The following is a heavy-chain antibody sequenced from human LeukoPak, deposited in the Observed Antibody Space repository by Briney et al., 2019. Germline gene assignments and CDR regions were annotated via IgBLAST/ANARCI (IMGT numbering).Heavy chain of an antibody. CDR2: IRYDGSNK. V-gene: IGHV3-30*02. Sequence: GGSLRLSCAASGFTFSSYGMHWVRQAPGKGLKWVAFIRYDGSNKYYADSVKGRFTISRDNSKNTLYLQMNSLRAEDAAVYYCAKDVVSGYDLGWFDPWGQGTLVTVSS. J-gene: IGHJ5*02. D-gene: IGHD5-12*01. CDR3: AKDVVSGYDLGWFDP. CDR1: GFTFSSYG.